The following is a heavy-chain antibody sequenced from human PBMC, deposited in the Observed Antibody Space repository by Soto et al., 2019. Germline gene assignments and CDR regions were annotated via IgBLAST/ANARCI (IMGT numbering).Heavy chain of an antibody. D-gene: IGHD5-18*01. CDR3: GRAMDRRGYSYATLYYDGMDV. Sequence: EVQLVESGGGLVQPGGSLRLSCAASGFTFSSYWMSWVRQAPGKGLEWVANIKQDGSEKYYVDTVKGRFTISRDNAKDSPYLQRNSRSAEDTAVYYCGRAMDRRGYSYATLYYDGMDVWCQGTTVTVSS. J-gene: IGHJ6*02. CDR2: IKQDGSEK. V-gene: IGHV3-7*03. CDR1: GFTFSSYW.